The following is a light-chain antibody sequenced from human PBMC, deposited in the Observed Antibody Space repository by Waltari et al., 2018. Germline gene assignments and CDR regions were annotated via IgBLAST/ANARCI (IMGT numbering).Light chain of an antibody. V-gene: IGLV2-14*03. J-gene: IGLJ2*01. CDR1: NSDIGGFDY. CDR3: SSLSRSASDVI. CDR2: DVS. Sequence: QSALTQPASVSGSPGQSITISCTGTNSDIGGFDYVSWYQQHPDKVPKLLIHDVSSRPPGVSNRVSGSKAGNTAALTISGLRAEDEAHYYCSSLSRSASDVIFGRGTRVTVL.